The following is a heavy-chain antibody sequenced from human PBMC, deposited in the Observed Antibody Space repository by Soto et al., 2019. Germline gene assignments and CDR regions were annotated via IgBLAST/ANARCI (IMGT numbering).Heavy chain of an antibody. D-gene: IGHD2-15*01. V-gene: IGHV4-4*02. J-gene: IGHJ3*01. CDR1: GGSISSDSW. CDR3: AYNPCGGGTCHSAFDV. Sequence: QVQLQESGPGLVKPSGTLSLTCAVSGGSISSDSWWSWVRQPPGKGLEWIGEIYHSGATHFNPSLNSRVTMSEDRSKNQISLNLRSVTASDTAVYYCAYNPCGGGTCHSAFDVWGQGTMVTVSS. CDR2: IYHSGAT.